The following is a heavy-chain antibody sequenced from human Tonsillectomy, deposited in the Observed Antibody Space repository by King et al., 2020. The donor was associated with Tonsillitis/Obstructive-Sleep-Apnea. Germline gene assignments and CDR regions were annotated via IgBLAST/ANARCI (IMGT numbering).Heavy chain of an antibody. J-gene: IGHJ6*03. V-gene: IGHV3-15*01. Sequence: VQLVESGEGLVKPGGSLRLSCAASGFTFSNAWMSWVRQAPGKGLEWVGRIKSKTDGGTTDYAAPVKGRFTISRDDSKNTLYLQMNSLKTEDTAVYYCTTKVVVVPDYYYYYYMDVWGKGTTVTVSS. CDR2: IKSKTDGGTT. CDR1: GFTFSNAW. CDR3: TTKVVVVPDYYYYYYMDV. D-gene: IGHD2-2*01.